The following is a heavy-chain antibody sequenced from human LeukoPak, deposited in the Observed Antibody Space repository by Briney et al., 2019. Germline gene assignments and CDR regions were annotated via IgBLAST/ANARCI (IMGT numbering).Heavy chain of an antibody. Sequence: GGSLRLSCAASGFTFSSYAMHWVRQAPGKGLEWVAVISYDGSNKYYADSVKGRFTISRDNSKNTLCLQMNSLRAEDTAVYYCARASLGYCSSTSCLKEDPLVYWGQGTLVTVSS. V-gene: IGHV3-30*04. CDR2: ISYDGSNK. CDR3: ARASLGYCSSTSCLKEDPLVY. J-gene: IGHJ4*02. D-gene: IGHD2-2*01. CDR1: GFTFSSYA.